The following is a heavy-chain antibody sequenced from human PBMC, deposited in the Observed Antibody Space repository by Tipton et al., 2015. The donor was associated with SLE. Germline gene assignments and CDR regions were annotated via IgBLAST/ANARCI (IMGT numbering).Heavy chain of an antibody. CDR1: GFAFETHG. V-gene: IGHV3-33*03. J-gene: IGHJ4*02. D-gene: IGHD3-10*01. Sequence: QLVQSGGGAVQSGGSLRLSCAASGFAFETHGMHWVRQAPGKGLEWVAVIWYDGSNKYYAESVKGRFIISRDNSKNTLDLQMNSLRAEDTALYYCAKDRDGDFDYWGQGTLVTVSS. CDR3: AKDRDGDFDY. CDR2: IWYDGSNK.